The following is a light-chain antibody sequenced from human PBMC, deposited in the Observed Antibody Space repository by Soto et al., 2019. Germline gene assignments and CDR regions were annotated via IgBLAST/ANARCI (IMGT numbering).Light chain of an antibody. CDR2: DVT. CDR1: SSDVGGYNS. Sequence: HSALTQPAAVSGSPGPSITICWTFTSSDVGGYNSVSGYRQDPGKAPKLMIYDVTNRPSGVSNRFSGSKSGNTASLTISGLQAEDEADYYCSSFTSSITYVFGTGTKVTVL. V-gene: IGLV2-14*01. CDR3: SSFTSSITYV. J-gene: IGLJ1*01.